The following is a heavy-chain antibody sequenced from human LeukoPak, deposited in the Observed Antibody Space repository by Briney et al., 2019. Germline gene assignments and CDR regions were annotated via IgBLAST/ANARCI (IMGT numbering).Heavy chain of an antibody. D-gene: IGHD3-22*01. V-gene: IGHV3-33*01. CDR2: IWYDGSNK. Sequence: QPGGSLRLSCAASGFTFSSYGMHWVRQAPGKGLEWVAVIWYDGSNKYYADSVKGRFTISRDNSKNTLYLQMNSLRAEDTAVYFCARDNSGYYYFDNWGQGTLVTVSS. CDR3: ARDNSGYYYFDN. CDR1: GFTFSSYG. J-gene: IGHJ4*02.